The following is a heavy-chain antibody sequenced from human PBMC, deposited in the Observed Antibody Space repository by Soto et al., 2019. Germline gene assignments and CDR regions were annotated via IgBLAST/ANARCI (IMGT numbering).Heavy chain of an antibody. CDR1: GFTFSSYA. Sequence: EVQLLESGGPLVQPGGSLRLFCAASGFTFSSYAILWVRQAPGQGLEWVSTISGNGGNTFYAESVKGRFTVSRDNFTSSVSLQMNSLRAEDTALYYCEKAASRFGDKNYYMEFWGKGTTVTVSS. D-gene: IGHD3-16*01. CDR2: ISGNGGNT. J-gene: IGHJ6*03. CDR3: EKAASRFGDKNYYMEF. V-gene: IGHV3-23*01.